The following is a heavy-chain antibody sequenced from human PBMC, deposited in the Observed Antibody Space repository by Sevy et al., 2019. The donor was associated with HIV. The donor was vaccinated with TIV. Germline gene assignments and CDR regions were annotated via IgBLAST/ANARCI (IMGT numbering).Heavy chain of an antibody. D-gene: IGHD3-10*02. CDR2: LSYDDSDE. V-gene: IGHV3-30-3*02. CDR1: GFIFSTSP. Sequence: GGSLRLSCAASGFIFSTSPMHWVRQAPGKGLECVAILSYDDSDENYADSVKGRFTISRANSKNTLYLQMNSLRTEDTAVYYCAKDDLCSIDYWGQGTLVTVSS. J-gene: IGHJ4*02. CDR3: AKDDLCSIDY.